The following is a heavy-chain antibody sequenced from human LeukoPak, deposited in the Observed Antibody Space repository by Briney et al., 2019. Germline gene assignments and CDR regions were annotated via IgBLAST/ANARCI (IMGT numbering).Heavy chain of an antibody. CDR1: GFIFTDAY. Sequence: GGSLRLSCAASGFIFTDAYMTWVRKAPGKGQEWVGRIKSRVDGGTTEYAAPVKDRFSISRDESRNVLYLQMNSLKTDDTAVYYCTTDAGYSSRWYNYWGQGTLVTVAS. V-gene: IGHV3-15*01. CDR2: IKSRVDGGTT. D-gene: IGHD6-13*01. J-gene: IGHJ4*02. CDR3: TTDAGYSSRWYNY.